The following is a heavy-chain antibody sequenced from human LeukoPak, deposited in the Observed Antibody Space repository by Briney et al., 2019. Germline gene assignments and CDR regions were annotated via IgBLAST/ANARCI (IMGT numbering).Heavy chain of an antibody. Sequence: GGSLRLSCAASGFTFNNYAMNWVRQAPGKGLEWVSVISGSGGTTYYADSVKGRFTISRDSSKNTLYLQMNSLRAEDTAVYYCARGQYYYDSSGYHFPPHYWGQGTLVTVSS. CDR2: ISGSGGTT. V-gene: IGHV3-23*01. CDR1: GFTFNNYA. J-gene: IGHJ4*02. CDR3: ARGQYYYDSSGYHFPPHY. D-gene: IGHD3-22*01.